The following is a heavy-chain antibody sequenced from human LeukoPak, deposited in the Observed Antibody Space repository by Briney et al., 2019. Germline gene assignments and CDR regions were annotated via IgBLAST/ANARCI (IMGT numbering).Heavy chain of an antibody. V-gene: IGHV1-18*04. J-gene: IGHJ5*02. D-gene: IGHD3-10*01. CDR2: ISAYNGNT. Sequence: ASAKVSCKASGYTFTSYGISWVRQAPGQGLEWMGWISAYNGNTNYAQKLQGRVTMTTDTSTSTAYMELRSLRSDDTAVYYCARDIRRRLLWFGEIPPFDPWGQGTLVTVSS. CDR3: ARDIRRRLLWFGEIPPFDP. CDR1: GYTFTSYG.